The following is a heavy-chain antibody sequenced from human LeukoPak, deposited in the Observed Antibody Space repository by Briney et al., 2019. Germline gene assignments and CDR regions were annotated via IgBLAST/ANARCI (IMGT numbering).Heavy chain of an antibody. J-gene: IGHJ4*02. CDR2: IYYSGST. Sequence: SETLSLTCTVSGGYISSYYWSWIRQPPGKGLEWIGYIYYSGSTNYNPSLKSRVTISVDTSKNQFSLKLSSVTAADTAVYYCARTGGQQLADFDYWGQGTLVTVSS. D-gene: IGHD6-6*01. CDR3: ARTGGQQLADFDY. V-gene: IGHV4-59*01. CDR1: GGYISSYY.